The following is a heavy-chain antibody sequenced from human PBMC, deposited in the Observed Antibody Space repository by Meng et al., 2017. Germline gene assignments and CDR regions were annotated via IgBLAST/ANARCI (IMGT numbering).Heavy chain of an antibody. J-gene: IGHJ2*01. CDR2: ISSSSGYI. V-gene: IGHV3-21*01. D-gene: IGHD2-15*01. CDR1: GFTFSSYS. Sequence: GGSLRLSCAASGFTFSSYSMNWVRQAPGKGLEWVSSISSSSGYIYYADSVKGRFTISRDNAKNSLYLQMNSLRAEDTAVYYCARDGRHCSGGSCYSYWYFDLWGRGTLVTVSS. CDR3: ARDGRHCSGGSCYSYWYFDL.